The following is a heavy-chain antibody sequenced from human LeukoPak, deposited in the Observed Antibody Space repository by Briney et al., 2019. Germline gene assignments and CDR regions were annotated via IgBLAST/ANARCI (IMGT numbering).Heavy chain of an antibody. CDR3: ARSPYIVVVPAETYNWFDP. J-gene: IGHJ5*02. V-gene: IGHV1-69*01. D-gene: IGHD2-2*01. CDR2: IIPIFGTA. CDR1: GGTFSSCA. Sequence: SVKVSCKASGGTFSSCAISWVRQAPGQGLEWMGGIIPIFGTANYAQKFQGRVTITADESTSTAYMELSSLRSEDTAVYYCARSPYIVVVPAETYNWFDPWGQGTLVTVSS.